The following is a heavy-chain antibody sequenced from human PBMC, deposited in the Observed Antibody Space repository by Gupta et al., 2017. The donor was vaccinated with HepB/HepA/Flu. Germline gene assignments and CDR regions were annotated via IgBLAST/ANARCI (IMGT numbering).Heavy chain of an antibody. J-gene: IGHJ5*02. D-gene: IGHD2-2*01. CDR3: ARGPIVVGPAAHNWFDP. CDR2: IYYSGST. V-gene: IGHV4-59*01. CDR1: GGSISSYY. Sequence: QVQLQESGPGLVKPSETLSLTCTVSGGSISSYYWSWIRQPPGKGLEGIGYIYYSGSTNYNPSLKSRVTISVDTSKNQFSLKLSSVTAADTAVYYCARGPIVVGPAAHNWFDPWGQGTLVTVSS.